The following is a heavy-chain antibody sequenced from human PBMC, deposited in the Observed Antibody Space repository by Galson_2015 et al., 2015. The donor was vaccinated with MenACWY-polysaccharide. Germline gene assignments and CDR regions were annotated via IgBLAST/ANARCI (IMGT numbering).Heavy chain of an antibody. D-gene: IGHD6-19*01. CDR2: IKSKTDGGTT. CDR1: GFTFSNAW. Sequence: SLRLSCAASGFTFSNAWMSWVRQAPGKGLEWVGRIKSKTDGGTTDYAAPVKGRFTISRDDSKNTLYLQMNSLRAEDTAVYYCVKDHGSGWSLDYWGQGTLVTVSS. J-gene: IGHJ4*02. CDR3: VKDHGSGWSLDY. V-gene: IGHV3-15*01.